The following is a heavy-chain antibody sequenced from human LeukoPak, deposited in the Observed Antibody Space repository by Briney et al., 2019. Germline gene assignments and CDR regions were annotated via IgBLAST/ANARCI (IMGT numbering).Heavy chain of an antibody. J-gene: IGHJ4*02. CDR3: ARADILTGYDLDY. CDR1: GGSISSGGYY. V-gene: IGHV4-61*08. D-gene: IGHD3-9*01. CDR2: IYYSGST. Sequence: PSETLSLTCTVPGGSISSGGYYWSWIRQPPGKGLEWIGYIYYSGSTNYNPSLKSRVTISVDTSKNQFSLKLSSVTAADTAVYYCARADILTGYDLDYWGQGTLVTVSS.